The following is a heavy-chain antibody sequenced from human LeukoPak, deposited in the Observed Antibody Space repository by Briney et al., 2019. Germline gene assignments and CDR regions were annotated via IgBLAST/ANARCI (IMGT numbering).Heavy chain of an antibody. CDR1: GVSITSSSYY. V-gene: IGHV4-39*01. CDR3: ARSVAGGKYFFDD. D-gene: IGHD2-8*02. Sequence: SESLSLTCTVSGVSITSSSYYWGWIRQPPGKGLEWIGNIYYSGTTYYNPSLKIRVTISVDTSKNHFSLKLTSVTAADTAVYYCARSVAGGKYFFDDWGQGTLDTLSS. CDR2: IYYSGTT. J-gene: IGHJ4*02.